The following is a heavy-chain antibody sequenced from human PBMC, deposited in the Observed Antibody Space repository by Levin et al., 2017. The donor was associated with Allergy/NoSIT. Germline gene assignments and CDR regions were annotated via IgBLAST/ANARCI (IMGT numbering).Heavy chain of an antibody. J-gene: IGHJ4*02. CDR3: AGRFIAVAGMPFY. Sequence: LSLTCAASGFTFSSSAMSWVRQAPGKGLEWVSAISGSGGSTYYADSVKGRFTISRDNSKNTLYLQMNSLRAEDTAVYYCAGRFIAVAGMPFYWGQGTLVTVSS. CDR1: GFTFSSSA. CDR2: ISGSGGST. D-gene: IGHD6-19*01. V-gene: IGHV3-23*01.